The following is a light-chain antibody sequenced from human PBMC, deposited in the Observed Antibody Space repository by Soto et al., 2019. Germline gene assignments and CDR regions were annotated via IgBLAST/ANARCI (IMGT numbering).Light chain of an antibody. CDR3: QQYNSLPFT. CDR1: QAVSSN. Sequence: ERVMTQSPATLSVSPGERATLSCRASQAVSSNLAWYQQKPGQAPRLLIYAASARAAGISDRFSGRRSGTGFALTITSLQADDMSLYYCQQYNSLPFTLGPGNKVYL. J-gene: IGKJ3*01. V-gene: IGKV3-15*01. CDR2: AAS.